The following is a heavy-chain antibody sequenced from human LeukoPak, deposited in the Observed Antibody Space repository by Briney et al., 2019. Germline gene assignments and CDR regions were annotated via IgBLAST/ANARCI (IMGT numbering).Heavy chain of an antibody. CDR3: ARDVCSITSCSEH. CDR1: GFTFRSYA. Sequence: GGSLRLSCAASGFTFRSYAMTWVRQAPGEGLQWVSVMYGDGNTHYADSVKGRFTISRDNSKNTLYLQMNSLRAEDTAVYYCARDVCSITSCSEHWGQGTLVTVSS. CDR2: MYGDGNT. V-gene: IGHV3-53*01. D-gene: IGHD2-2*01. J-gene: IGHJ1*01.